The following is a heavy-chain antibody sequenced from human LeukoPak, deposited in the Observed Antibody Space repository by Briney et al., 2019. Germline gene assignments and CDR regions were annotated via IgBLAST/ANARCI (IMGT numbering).Heavy chain of an antibody. CDR2: IYHSGST. V-gene: IGHV4-4*02. D-gene: IGHD3-22*01. CDR1: GGSISSSNW. J-gene: IGHJ3*02. Sequence: SETLSLTCAVSGGSISSSNWWSWVRQPPGKGLEWIGEIYHSGSTNYNPSLKSRVTISVDKSKNQFSLKLSSVTAADTAVYYCAREEVYDSSGYLDAFDIWGQGTMVTVSS. CDR3: AREEVYDSSGYLDAFDI.